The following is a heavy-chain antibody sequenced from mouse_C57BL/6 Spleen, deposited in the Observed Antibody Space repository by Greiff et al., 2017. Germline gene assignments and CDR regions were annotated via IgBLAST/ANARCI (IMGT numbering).Heavy chain of an antibody. J-gene: IGHJ2*01. CDR2: ISAGGSYT. CDR1: GFTFSSYA. D-gene: IGHD2-3*01. Sequence: EVQLVESGVGLVKPGGSLKLSCAASGFTFSSYAMPWVRQTPEKRLEWVATISAGGSYTYYPDKVKGRFTISRDNAKNNLYLQMSHLMSEDTAMXYCASDDGSGIFDYWGQGTTLTVSS. CDR3: ASDDGSGIFDY. V-gene: IGHV5-4*01.